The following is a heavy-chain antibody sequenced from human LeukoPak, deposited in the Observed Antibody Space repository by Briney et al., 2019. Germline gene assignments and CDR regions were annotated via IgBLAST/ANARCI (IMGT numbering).Heavy chain of an antibody. V-gene: IGHV4-34*01. CDR1: GGSFSGYY. CDR2: INHSGST. J-gene: IGHJ4*02. Sequence: SKTLSLTCAVYGGSFSGYYWSWIRQPPGKGLEWIGEINHSGSTNYNPSLKSRVTISVDTSKNQFSLKLSSVTAADTAVYYCARGRVGATQFDYWGQGTLVTVSS. CDR3: ARGRVGATQFDY. D-gene: IGHD1-26*01.